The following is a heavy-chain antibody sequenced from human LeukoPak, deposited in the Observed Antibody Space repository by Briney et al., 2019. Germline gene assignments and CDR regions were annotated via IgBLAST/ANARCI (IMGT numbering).Heavy chain of an antibody. D-gene: IGHD6-6*01. J-gene: IGHJ4*02. CDR3: ARDQRVTGRPDIDY. CDR2: ISSDGSST. Sequence: QPGGSLRFSCAASGFTFRNHWMHWVRQTPGKGLVWVSRISSDGSSTTYADSVKGRFTISRDNAKNTLYLQMNNLRAEDTAMYYCARDQRVTGRPDIDYWGQGTLVIVSS. CDR1: GFTFRNHW. V-gene: IGHV3-74*03.